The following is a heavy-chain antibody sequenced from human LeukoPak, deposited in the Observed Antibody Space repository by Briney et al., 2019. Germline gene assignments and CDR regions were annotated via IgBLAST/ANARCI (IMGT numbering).Heavy chain of an antibody. CDR1: GGSISSGDYY. J-gene: IGHJ4*02. D-gene: IGHD3-10*01. CDR2: IYYSGST. Sequence: PSQTLSLTCTVSGGSISSGDYYWSWIRQPPGTGLEWIGYIYYSGSTYYNPSLKSRVTIPVDTSKNQFSLKLSSVTAADTAVYYCASDDGSGRIDYWGQGTLVTVSS. V-gene: IGHV4-30-4*01. CDR3: ASDDGSGRIDY.